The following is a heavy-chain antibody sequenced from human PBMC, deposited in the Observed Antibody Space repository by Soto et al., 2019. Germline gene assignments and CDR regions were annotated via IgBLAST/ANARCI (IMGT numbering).Heavy chain of an antibody. CDR2: IYPANSDT. J-gene: IGHJ4*02. CDR1: GYTFTSHW. D-gene: IGHD2-15*01. V-gene: IGHV5-51*01. CDR3: ARRYCGGATCYYFDY. Sequence: GESLKISCKASGYTFTSHWIGWVRQMPGKGLEWMGIIYPANSDTRYSPSFQGQVTISVDKSISSAYLQWSSLKASDTATYYCARRYCGGATCYYFDYWGQGTLVTVSS.